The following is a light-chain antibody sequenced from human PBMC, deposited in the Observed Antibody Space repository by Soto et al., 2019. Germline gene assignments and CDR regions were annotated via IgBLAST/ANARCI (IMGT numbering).Light chain of an antibody. Sequence: QAVVTQEPSLTVSPGGTVTLTFGSSTGPVISTHYPFWFQHNPGQAPRIVIHDTSTKPSWTPARFSGSLLSGAEPEDEADYYCLLSDGDGRVFGAGTKLTVL. CDR3: LLSDGDGRV. CDR2: DTS. J-gene: IGLJ3*02. CDR1: TGPVISTHY. V-gene: IGLV7-46*03.